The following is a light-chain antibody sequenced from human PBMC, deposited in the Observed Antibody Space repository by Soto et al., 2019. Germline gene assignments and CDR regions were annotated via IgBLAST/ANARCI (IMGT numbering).Light chain of an antibody. V-gene: IGLV1-51*01. J-gene: IGLJ3*02. CDR2: DNN. Sequence: QSVLTQPPSVSAAPGQKVTISCSGSSSNIGNNYVSWYQQLPGTAPKLLIYDNNKRPSGIPDRFSGSKSGTSATLGITELQTGDEADYYCGTWDSSLSAWVFGGGTKLTVL. CDR3: GTWDSSLSAWV. CDR1: SSNIGNNY.